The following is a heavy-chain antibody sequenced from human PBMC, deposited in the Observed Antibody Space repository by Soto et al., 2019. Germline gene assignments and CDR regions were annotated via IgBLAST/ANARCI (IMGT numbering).Heavy chain of an antibody. CDR1: GGSIGSGVYF. CDR3: SSMGATTGSYFFEY. Sequence: SETLSLTCTVSGGSIGSGVYFWSWIRQPPGKGLEWIGFISYTGSAYYNPSLKSRVAISVDTSQNQFSLRLTSVTAADAALYYCSSMGATTGSYFFEYWGQGTLVTVSS. V-gene: IGHV4-30-4*01. D-gene: IGHD1-26*01. CDR2: ISYTGSA. J-gene: IGHJ4*02.